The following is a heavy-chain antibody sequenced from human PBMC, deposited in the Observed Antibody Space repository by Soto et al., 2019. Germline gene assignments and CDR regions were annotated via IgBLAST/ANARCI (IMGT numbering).Heavy chain of an antibody. CDR2: ISYSGST. Sequence: QVQLQESGPGLVKPSQTLSLTCTVSGGSISSGDYYWSWIRQHPGKGLDWIGYISYSGSTYYNPSLKSRLTISVDTSKNQFSLKLSSVTAADTAVYYCARAPAYCSSTSCNWFDPWGQGTLVTVSS. CDR3: ARAPAYCSSTSCNWFDP. J-gene: IGHJ5*02. CDR1: GGSISSGDYY. V-gene: IGHV4-31*03. D-gene: IGHD2-2*01.